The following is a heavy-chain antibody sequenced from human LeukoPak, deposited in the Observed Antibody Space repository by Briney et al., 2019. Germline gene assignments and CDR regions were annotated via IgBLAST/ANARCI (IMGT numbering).Heavy chain of an antibody. CDR3: ARESSSWYNLNYYYMDV. D-gene: IGHD6-13*01. CDR1: GGSISSYY. Sequence: SETLSLTCTVSGGSISSYYWSWIRQPPGKGLEWIGYIYYSGSTNYNPSLKSRVTISVDTSKNQFSLKLSSVTAAHTAVYYCARESSSWYNLNYYYMDVWGKGTTVTVSS. CDR2: IYYSGST. V-gene: IGHV4-59*01. J-gene: IGHJ6*03.